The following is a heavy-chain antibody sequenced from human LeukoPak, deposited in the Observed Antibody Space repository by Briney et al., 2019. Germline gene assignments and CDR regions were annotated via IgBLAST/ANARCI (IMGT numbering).Heavy chain of an antibody. V-gene: IGHV3-7*01. CDR2: INQAGSEK. D-gene: IGHD5-24*01. CDR3: ARERDGRFFDY. CDR1: GLTFRSYW. J-gene: IGHJ4*02. Sequence: GGSLRLSCAVSGLTFRSYWMSRVRQAPGKGLEWVANINQAGSEKYFVDSVRGRFTISRDNAENSLHLQMDTLRTEDTAVYYCARERDGRFFDYWGQGTLVTVSS.